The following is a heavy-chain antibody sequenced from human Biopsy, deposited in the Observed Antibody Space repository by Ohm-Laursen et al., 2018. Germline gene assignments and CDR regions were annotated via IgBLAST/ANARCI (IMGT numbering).Heavy chain of an antibody. Sequence: SDTLSLTCTVSGGSIKSYYWNWIRQPPGKGLEWIGYISYSGSTSYNPSLKSRVTISADTSKNQLSLTLSSLTAADTAVYFCAKQWSYYESFTQHYRGDFDYWGQGTLVIVSS. CDR2: ISYSGST. CDR1: GGSIKSYY. D-gene: IGHD3-16*01. CDR3: AKQWSYYESFTQHYRGDFDY. J-gene: IGHJ4*02. V-gene: IGHV4-59*08.